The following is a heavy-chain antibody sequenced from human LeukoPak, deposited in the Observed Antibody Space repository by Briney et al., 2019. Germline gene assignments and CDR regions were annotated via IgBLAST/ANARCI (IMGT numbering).Heavy chain of an antibody. CDR2: IRTNDGAT. D-gene: IGHD6-13*01. Sequence: ASVKVSCKASGYTFTSYGISWVRQAPGQGLEWMGWIRTNDGATNYASKLQGGVTVTTDTSTSTAYMELRSLRSDDTALYYCVRDVQLGNFDYWGQGTVVTVS. V-gene: IGHV1-18*01. CDR3: VRDVQLGNFDY. CDR1: GYTFTSYG. J-gene: IGHJ4*02.